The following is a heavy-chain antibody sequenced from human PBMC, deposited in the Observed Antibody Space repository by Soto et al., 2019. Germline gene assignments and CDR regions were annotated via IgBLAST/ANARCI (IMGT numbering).Heavy chain of an antibody. CDR1: GFTVSSNY. D-gene: IGHD3-10*01. V-gene: IGHV3-66*01. CDR3: ARGNTGWFGELLYRVEYYFDY. Sequence: EVQLVESGGGLVQPGGSLRLSCAASGFTVSSNYMSWARQAPGKGLEWVSVIYSGGSTYYADSVKGRFTISRDNSKNTLYLQMNSLRAEDTAVYYCARGNTGWFGELLYRVEYYFDYWGQGTLVTVSS. J-gene: IGHJ4*02. CDR2: IYSGGST.